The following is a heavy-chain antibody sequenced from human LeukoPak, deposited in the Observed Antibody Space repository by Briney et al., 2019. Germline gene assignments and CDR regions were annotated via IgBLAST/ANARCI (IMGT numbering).Heavy chain of an antibody. CDR1: GYTFTGYY. Sequence: ASVKVSCKASGYTFTGYYMHWVRQAPGQGLEWMGWINPNSGGTNYAQKFQGRVTITADESTSTAYMELSSLRSEDTAVYYCARAAEPLWGYYGAFFDYWGQGTLVTVSS. J-gene: IGHJ4*02. CDR2: INPNSGGT. D-gene: IGHD3-22*01. CDR3: ARAAEPLWGYYGAFFDY. V-gene: IGHV1-2*02.